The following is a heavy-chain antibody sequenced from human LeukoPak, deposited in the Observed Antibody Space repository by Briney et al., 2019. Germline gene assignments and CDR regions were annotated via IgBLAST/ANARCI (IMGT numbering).Heavy chain of an antibody. CDR3: AGDGGWVIKAFDI. CDR2: IYYSGST. D-gene: IGHD3-16*01. Sequence: SETLSLTCAVYGGSFSGYYWSWIRQHPGKGLEWIGYIYYSGSTYYNPSLKSRVTISVDTSKNQFSLKLSSVTAADTAVYYCAGDGGWVIKAFDIWGQGTMVTVSS. CDR1: GGSFSGYY. J-gene: IGHJ3*02. V-gene: IGHV4-31*11.